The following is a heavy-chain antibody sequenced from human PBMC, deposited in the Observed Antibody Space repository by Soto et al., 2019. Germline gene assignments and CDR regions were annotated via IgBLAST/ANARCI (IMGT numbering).Heavy chain of an antibody. CDR2: MNPNSGNT. V-gene: IGHV1-8*01. Sequence: QVQLVQSGAEVKKPGASVKVSCKASGYTFTSYDINWVRQATGQGLEWMGWMNPNSGNTGYAQKFQGRVTMTRNTSRSTAYMELSSLRSDDTAVSYCARELYSTVRFDPWGQGTLVTVSS. CDR3: ARELYSTVRFDP. CDR1: GYTFTSYD. J-gene: IGHJ5*02. D-gene: IGHD6-13*01.